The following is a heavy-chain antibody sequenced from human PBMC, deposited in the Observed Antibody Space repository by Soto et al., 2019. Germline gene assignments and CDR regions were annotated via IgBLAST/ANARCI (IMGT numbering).Heavy chain of an antibody. CDR2: INSEGSST. CDR1: GFTFTSYW. J-gene: IGHJ4*02. Sequence: EVQLVESGEGLVQPGGSLRLSCAASGFTFTSYWMHWVGQAPGKGLVWVSRINSEGSSTNYADSVKGRFTISRDNAKNTLYLQMNSLRAEDTALYYCARPGEYSSLVYYWGQGTLVTVSS. CDR3: ARPGEYSSLVYY. D-gene: IGHD6-6*01. V-gene: IGHV3-74*01.